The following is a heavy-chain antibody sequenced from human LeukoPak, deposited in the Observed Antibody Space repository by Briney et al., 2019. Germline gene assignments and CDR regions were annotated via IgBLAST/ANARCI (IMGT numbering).Heavy chain of an antibody. D-gene: IGHD6-19*01. J-gene: IGHJ4*02. CDR3: ARDSAGNSGWLILDY. CDR2: INPSGGSA. V-gene: IGHV1-46*01. Sequence: ASVKVSCKASGGTFSSYAISWVRQAPGQGLEWMGVINPSGGSASFTQKFQGRVTMTRDMSTSTVYMELSSLRSEDTAVYYCARDSAGNSGWLILDYWGQGTLVTVSS. CDR1: GGTFSSYA.